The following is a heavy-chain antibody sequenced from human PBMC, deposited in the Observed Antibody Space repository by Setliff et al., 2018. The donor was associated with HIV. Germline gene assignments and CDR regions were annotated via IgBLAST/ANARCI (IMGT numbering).Heavy chain of an antibody. V-gene: IGHV3-23*01. CDR3: AKIRIIGASRVDFDY. J-gene: IGHJ4*02. D-gene: IGHD2-15*01. CDR1: GFTFSTHA. CDR2: ISASGGST. Sequence: GGSLRLSCAASGFTFSTHAMSWIRQAPGKGLEWVSAISASGGSTYYADSVKGRFTISRDNSKNTLYLQMNSLRAEDTAVFYCAKIRIIGASRVDFDYWGQGTLVTVSS.